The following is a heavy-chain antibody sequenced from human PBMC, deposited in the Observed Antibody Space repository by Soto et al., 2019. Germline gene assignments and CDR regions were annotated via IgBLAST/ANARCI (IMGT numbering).Heavy chain of an antibody. CDR1: AGSISSYY. Sequence: QLQLQESGPGLVKPSETLSLTCTVSAGSISSYYWSWIRQPPGKGLEWLGYIYDSGGTNYNPSLKTLVTISVDTSTNHFSLKLTSVTASDTAVYYCAAPPRYWGQGTLVTASS. CDR3: AAPPRY. CDR2: IYDSGGT. J-gene: IGHJ4*02. D-gene: IGHD6-6*01. V-gene: IGHV4-59*01.